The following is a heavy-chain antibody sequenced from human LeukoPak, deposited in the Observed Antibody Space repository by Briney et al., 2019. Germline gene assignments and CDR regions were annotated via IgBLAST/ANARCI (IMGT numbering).Heavy chain of an antibody. CDR2: ISGSGGGT. D-gene: IGHD2-2*01. CDR3: VKFRGQLLSSYYFDY. V-gene: IGHV3-23*01. Sequence: GGSLRLSCAASGFTFTTYAMSWVRQAPGKGLEWVSTISGSGGGTYYADSVKGRFTISRDNSKDTLYLQMNSLRGEDTAVYYCVKFRGQLLSSYYFDYWGQGTLVTVSS. CDR1: GFTFTTYA. J-gene: IGHJ4*02.